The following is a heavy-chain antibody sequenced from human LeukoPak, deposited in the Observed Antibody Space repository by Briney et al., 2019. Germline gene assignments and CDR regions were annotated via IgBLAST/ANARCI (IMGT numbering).Heavy chain of an antibody. J-gene: IGHJ6*03. V-gene: IGHV1-69*05. CDR2: IIPIFGTP. Sequence: GASVKVSCKASGGTFSSHTINWVRQAPGQGLEWMGGIIPIFGTPNYAQKFQGRVTITRNTSISTAYMELSSLRSEDTAVYYCARSMMDSSGYYYGYSSYYYYMDVWGKGTTVTVSS. D-gene: IGHD3-22*01. CDR1: GGTFSSHT. CDR3: ARSMMDSSGYYYGYSSYYYYMDV.